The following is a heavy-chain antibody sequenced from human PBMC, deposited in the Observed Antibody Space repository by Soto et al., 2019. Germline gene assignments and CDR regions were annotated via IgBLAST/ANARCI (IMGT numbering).Heavy chain of an antibody. V-gene: IGHV1-69*12. CDR2: IIPFFGTA. CDR3: ASRYYYDTGGYYYDEGVY. D-gene: IGHD3-22*01. J-gene: IGHJ4*02. Sequence: QVQLVQSGAEVKKPGSSVKVSCKASGGTFNSFAISWVRQAPGQGLEWMGGIIPFFGTANYAQKFQGRVTITADESTRTAYRELSSLRSEDTAMYYCASRYYYDTGGYYYDEGVYWGQGTLVTVSS. CDR1: GGTFNSFA.